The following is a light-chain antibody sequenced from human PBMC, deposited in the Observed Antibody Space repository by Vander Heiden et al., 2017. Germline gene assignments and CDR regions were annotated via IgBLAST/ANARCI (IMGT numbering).Light chain of an antibody. CDR1: SSNIGAGYA. J-gene: IGLJ2*01. CDR2: FNS. V-gene: IGLV1-40*01. CDR3: QSYDKSRSGHVV. Sequence: QSVLPQPPSVSGAPGQRVTLSCTGSSSNIGAGYAVPWYQQVPGTAPKLLIFFNSGRRAGVPDRFSGSKSGTSASLAITGLQAEEEADDYCQSYDKSRSGHVVFGGGTKLTVL.